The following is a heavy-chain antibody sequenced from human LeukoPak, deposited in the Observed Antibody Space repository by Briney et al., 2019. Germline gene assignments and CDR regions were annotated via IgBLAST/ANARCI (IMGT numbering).Heavy chain of an antibody. J-gene: IGHJ2*01. Sequence: PGGSLRLSCAASGFTFSDYYMSWIRQAPGKGLEWVSYISGSGSTIYYADSVKGRFTISRDNAKNSLYLQMNSLRAEDTAVYYCARDLFPYYYDSSGYYHWYFDLWGRGTLVTVSS. D-gene: IGHD3-22*01. V-gene: IGHV3-11*04. CDR1: GFTFSDYY. CDR3: ARDLFPYYYDSSGYYHWYFDL. CDR2: ISGSGSTI.